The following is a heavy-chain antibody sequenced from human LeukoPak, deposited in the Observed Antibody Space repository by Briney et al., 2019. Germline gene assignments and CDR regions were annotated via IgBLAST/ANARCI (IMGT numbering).Heavy chain of an antibody. CDR3: ARSPSVVQYGY. J-gene: IGHJ4*02. CDR1: GFTFSSYSMN. D-gene: IGHD3-10*01. CDR2: IYYSGST. V-gene: IGHV4-39*01. Sequence: PGGSLRLSCAASGFTFSSYSMNWVRQPPGKGLEWIGSIYYSGSTYYNPFLKSRVTISVDTSKNQFSLKLSSVTAADTAVYYCARSPSVVQYGYWGQGTLVTVSS.